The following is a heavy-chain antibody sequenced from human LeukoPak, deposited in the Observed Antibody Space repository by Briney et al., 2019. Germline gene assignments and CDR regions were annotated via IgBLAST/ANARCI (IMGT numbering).Heavy chain of an antibody. CDR1: GFTFSSYA. Sequence: GGSLRLSCAASGFTFSSYAMSWIRQAPGKGLEWVSYISSSGSSLYYADSVKGRFTISRDNANDSLFLQMNSLRAEDTAVYYCARAGGFHYYDSSGYAYLYHYYIDVWGKGTTVSISS. CDR2: ISSSGSSL. D-gene: IGHD3-22*01. CDR3: ARAGGFHYYDSSGYAYLYHYYIDV. V-gene: IGHV3-11*01. J-gene: IGHJ6*03.